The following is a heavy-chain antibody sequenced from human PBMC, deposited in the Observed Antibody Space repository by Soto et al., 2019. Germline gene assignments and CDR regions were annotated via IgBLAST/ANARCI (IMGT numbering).Heavy chain of an antibody. J-gene: IGHJ5*02. CDR3: ARCVLGTSGYNP. Sequence: QVQLQESGPGLVKPSGTLSLTCAVSGGSISSSNWWRWFRQPPGKGLEWIGEIHHTGSTNYNPSLKRRVTISVEKSKNEFSLKLRSVTAADTAVYYCARCVLGTSGYNPWGQGTLVTVSS. CDR1: GGSISSSNW. V-gene: IGHV4-4*02. D-gene: IGHD2-2*02. CDR2: IHHTGST.